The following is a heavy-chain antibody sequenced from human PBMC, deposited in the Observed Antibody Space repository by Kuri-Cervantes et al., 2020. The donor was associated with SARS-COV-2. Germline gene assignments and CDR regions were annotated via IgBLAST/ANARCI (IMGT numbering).Heavy chain of an antibody. CDR3: ARQGWELFQWSNDFDY. CDR2: IDPSDSYT. V-gene: IGHV5-10-1*01. CDR1: GYRFTSYW. D-gene: IGHD1-26*01. Sequence: GGSLRLSCKGCGYRFTSYWISWVRQMPGKGLEWMGRIDPSDSYTNYSPSFHGHVTISADKSISTAYLQWSSLKASDTAMYYCARQGWELFQWSNDFDYWGQGTLVTVSS. J-gene: IGHJ4*02.